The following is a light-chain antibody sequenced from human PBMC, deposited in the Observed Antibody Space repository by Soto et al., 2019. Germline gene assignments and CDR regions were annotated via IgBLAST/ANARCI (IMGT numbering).Light chain of an antibody. CDR3: QQYDDSRT. Sequence: DVQMTQSPSTLSASVGDSVTITCRASQSIAASLAWYQLKPGEAPKLLIYDVSNLESGVPSRFSGSGSGTEFSLTIRSLHPDDFATYYCQQYDDSRTFGQGTKVEIK. CDR2: DVS. V-gene: IGKV1-5*01. J-gene: IGKJ1*01. CDR1: QSIAAS.